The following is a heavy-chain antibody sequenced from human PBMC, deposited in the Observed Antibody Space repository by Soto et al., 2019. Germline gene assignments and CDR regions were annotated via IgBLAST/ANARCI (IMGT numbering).Heavy chain of an antibody. CDR3: AAVKRGSYVLAY. CDR2: IVVGSGNT. D-gene: IGHD1-26*01. Sequence: ASVKVSCKASGFTFTSSAVQWVRQARGQRLEWIGWIVVGSGNTNYAQKFQERVTITRDMSTSTAYMELSSLRSEDTAVYYCAAVKRGSYVLAYWGQGSLVTVCS. V-gene: IGHV1-58*01. J-gene: IGHJ4*02. CDR1: GFTFTSSA.